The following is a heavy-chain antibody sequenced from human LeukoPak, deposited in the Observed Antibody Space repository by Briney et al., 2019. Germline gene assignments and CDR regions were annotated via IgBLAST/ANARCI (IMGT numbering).Heavy chain of an antibody. CDR2: VYGGGCT. CDR3: AKANPLIVGARAGGPINF. CDR1: GFTVSNNY. D-gene: IGHD1-26*01. Sequence: PGGSLRLSCAASGFTVSNNYMSWVRQAPGKGLEWVSVVYGGGCTYYADSVKGRFTISRDNSKNSLYLQMNSLRTEDTAVYYCAKANPLIVGARAGGPINFWGQGTMVTVSS. V-gene: IGHV3-53*05. J-gene: IGHJ3*01.